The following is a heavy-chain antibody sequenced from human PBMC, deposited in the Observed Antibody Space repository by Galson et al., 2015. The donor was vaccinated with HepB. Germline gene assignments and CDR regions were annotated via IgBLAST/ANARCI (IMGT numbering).Heavy chain of an antibody. J-gene: IGHJ4*02. Sequence: SLRLSCAASGFTFSNYGMHWVRQAPGKGLEWVAFISYDGSIQYYGHSVKGRFTVSRDNSKNTLYLQMNSLRPEDTSLYYCAKEGGGSYGLPVDWGQGTLVTVSP. CDR2: ISYDGSIQ. CDR3: AKEGGGSYGLPVD. CDR1: GFTFSNYG. D-gene: IGHD1-26*01. V-gene: IGHV3-30*18.